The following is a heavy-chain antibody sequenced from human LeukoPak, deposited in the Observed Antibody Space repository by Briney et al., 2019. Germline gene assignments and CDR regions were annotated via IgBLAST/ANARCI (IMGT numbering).Heavy chain of an antibody. CDR3: ARGLIYFEV. D-gene: IGHD3-9*01. CDR2: IKDDGSEK. J-gene: IGHJ4*02. V-gene: IGHV3-7*04. Sequence: GGSLRLSCAASGFTFNSYGMHWVRQAPGKGLEWVANIKDDGSEKSYEDSVKGRFTISRDNANNAVYLQMDTLRVEDTAVYYCARGLIYFEVWGQGTLVSVSS. CDR1: GFTFNSYG.